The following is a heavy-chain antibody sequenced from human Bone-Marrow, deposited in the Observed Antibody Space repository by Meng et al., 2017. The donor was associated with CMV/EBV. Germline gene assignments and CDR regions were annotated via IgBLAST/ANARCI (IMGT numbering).Heavy chain of an antibody. Sequence: ASVKVSCKASGYTFTGYYMHWVRQAPGQGLEWMGWINPNSGGTNYAQKFQGRVTMTRDTSISTAYMELSRLRSDDTAVYYCARVAPIDYDFWSGQGAFDIWGQGTMVTVSS. D-gene: IGHD3-3*01. V-gene: IGHV1-2*02. CDR2: INPNSGGT. CDR3: ARVAPIDYDFWSGQGAFDI. J-gene: IGHJ3*02. CDR1: GYTFTGYY.